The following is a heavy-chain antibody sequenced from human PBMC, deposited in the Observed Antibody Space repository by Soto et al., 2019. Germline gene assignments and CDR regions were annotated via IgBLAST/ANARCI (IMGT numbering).Heavy chain of an antibody. Sequence: ASVKVSCKASGYTFTSYAMHWVRQAPGQRLEWMGWINAGNGNTKYSQKFQGRGTITRDTSASTAYMELSSLSSEDTAVYYCARKGGNSGSYSDSFHHWGQGTLVTFSS. J-gene: IGHJ1*01. CDR3: ARKGGNSGSYSDSFHH. CDR1: GYTFTSYA. CDR2: INAGNGNT. V-gene: IGHV1-3*01. D-gene: IGHD1-26*01.